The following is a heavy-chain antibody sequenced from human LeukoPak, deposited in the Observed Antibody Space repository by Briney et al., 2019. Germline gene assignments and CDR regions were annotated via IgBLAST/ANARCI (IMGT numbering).Heavy chain of an antibody. V-gene: IGHV1-2*02. D-gene: IGHD2-2*01. J-gene: IGHJ4*02. CDR2: INPNSGGT. CDR3: ARDPYCSSTSCYLDY. Sequence: ASVKVSCKASGYTFTGYYMHWVRQAPGQGLEWMGWINPNSGGTNYAQKFQGRVTMTRDTSISTAYMELSRLRSGDTAVYYCARDPYCSSTSCYLDYWGQGTLVTVSS. CDR1: GYTFTGYY.